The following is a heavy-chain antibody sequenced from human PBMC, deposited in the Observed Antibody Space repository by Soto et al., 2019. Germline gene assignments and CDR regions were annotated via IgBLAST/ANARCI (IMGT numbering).Heavy chain of an antibody. V-gene: IGHV3-23*01. Sequence: EVQLLESGGGLVQPGGSLRLSCAASGFTFSSYAMSWVRQAPGKGLEWVSAISGSGGSTYYADSVKGRFTISRDNSKNTLYLQMNSLRAEDTAVYYCAKAPRRGVITVTALPFDYWGQGTLVTVSS. CDR1: GFTFSSYA. CDR2: ISGSGGST. J-gene: IGHJ4*02. D-gene: IGHD3-10*01. CDR3: AKAPRRGVITVTALPFDY.